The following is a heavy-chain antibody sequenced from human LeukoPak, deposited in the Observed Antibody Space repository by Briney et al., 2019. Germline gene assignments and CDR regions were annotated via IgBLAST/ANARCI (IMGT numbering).Heavy chain of an antibody. J-gene: IGHJ3*02. CDR1: GFTFSSYA. CDR3: ARPLAKEAFDI. CDR2: ISYDGSNK. Sequence: GGSLRLSCAASGFTFSSYAMHWVRQAPGKGLEWVAVISYDGSNKYYADSVKGRFTISRDNSKNTLYLQMNSLRAEDTAVYYCARPLAKEAFDIWGQGTMVTVSS. V-gene: IGHV3-30*04.